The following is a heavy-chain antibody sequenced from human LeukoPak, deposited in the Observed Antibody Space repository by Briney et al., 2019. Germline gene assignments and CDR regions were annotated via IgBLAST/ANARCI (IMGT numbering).Heavy chain of an antibody. V-gene: IGHV4-59*01. J-gene: IGHJ5*02. CDR1: GVSISTYY. CDR2: IYYSGST. D-gene: IGHD3-3*01. CDR3: ARGRYDFWSGPNWFDP. Sequence: PSETLSLTCTVSGVSISTYYWNWIRQPPGKGLEWIGYIYYSGSTNYNPSLKSRVTISVDTSKNQFSLKLSSVTAADTAVYYCARGRYDFWSGPNWFDPWGQGTLVTVSS.